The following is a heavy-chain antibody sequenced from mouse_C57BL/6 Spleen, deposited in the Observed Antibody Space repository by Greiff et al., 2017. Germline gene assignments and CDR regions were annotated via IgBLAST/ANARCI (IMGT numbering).Heavy chain of an antibody. Sequence: QVQLQQSGAELMKPGASVKLSCKATGYTFTGYWIEWVKQRPGHGLEWIGEILPGSGSTNYNEKFKGKATFTADTSSNTAYMQISSLTTEDSAIYYCARLQGTYWYFDVWGTGTTVTVSS. V-gene: IGHV1-9*01. CDR1: GYTFTGYW. CDR3: ARLQGTYWYFDV. D-gene: IGHD2-14*01. J-gene: IGHJ1*03. CDR2: ILPGSGST.